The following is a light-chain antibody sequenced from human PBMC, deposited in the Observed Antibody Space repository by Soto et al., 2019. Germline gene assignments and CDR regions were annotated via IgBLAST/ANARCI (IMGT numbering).Light chain of an antibody. CDR3: QQTYSTLSIT. J-gene: IGKJ5*01. CDR2: AAS. Sequence: DIQMTQSPSSLSASVGDRVTITCRASESIARHLNWYQQKPGRAPNLLIYAASSLQNGVPSRFRGGGPGTDFTLTISNLQPEDFPTYYCQQTYSTLSITFGQGTRLEIK. CDR1: ESIARH. V-gene: IGKV1-39*01.